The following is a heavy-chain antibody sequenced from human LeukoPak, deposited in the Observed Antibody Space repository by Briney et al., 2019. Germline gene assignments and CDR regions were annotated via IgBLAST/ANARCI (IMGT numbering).Heavy chain of an antibody. J-gene: IGHJ4*02. D-gene: IGHD1-26*01. CDR2: ISSSSSYI. CDR1: GFTFSSYS. V-gene: IGHV3-21*01. CDR3: TRDMQGSRLYLVGSQND. Sequence: KSGGSLRLSCAASGFTFSSYSMNWVRQAPGKGLEWVSSISSSSSYIYYADSVKGRFTISRDNAKNSLYLQMNSLRAEDTALYYCTRDMQGSRLYLVGSQNDWGQGTLVTVSS.